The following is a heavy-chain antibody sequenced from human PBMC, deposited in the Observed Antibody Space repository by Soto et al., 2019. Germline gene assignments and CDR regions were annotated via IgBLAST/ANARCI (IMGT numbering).Heavy chain of an antibody. CDR1: GGSISSSSYY. D-gene: IGHD3-3*01. J-gene: IGHJ6*02. Sequence: SETLSLTCTVSGGSISSSSYYWGWIRQPPGKGLEWIGSIYYSGSTNYNPSLKSRVTISVDTSKNQFSLKLSSVAAADTAVYYCARDGGTNGMDVWGQGTTVTVS. CDR3: ARDGGTNGMDV. V-gene: IGHV4-39*07. CDR2: IYYSGST.